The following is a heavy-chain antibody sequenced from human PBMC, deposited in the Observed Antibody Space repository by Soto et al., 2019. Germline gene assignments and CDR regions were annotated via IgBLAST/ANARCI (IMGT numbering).Heavy chain of an antibody. CDR2: INSDGSNT. CDR3: TRGRYCTSDSCYNSRFDP. J-gene: IGHJ5*02. V-gene: IGHV3-74*01. Sequence: VGSLRLPCAASGFICSNYWMHWVRQVPGKGLEWVSYINSDGSNTRYADSVKGRFTISRDNAKNTLFMQVNGLRDEDTAVYYCTRGRYCTSDSCYNSRFDPWGQGTLVTVSS. CDR1: GFICSNYW. D-gene: IGHD2-2*02.